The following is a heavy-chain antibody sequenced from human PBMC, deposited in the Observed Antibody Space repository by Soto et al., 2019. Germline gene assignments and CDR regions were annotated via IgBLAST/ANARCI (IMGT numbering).Heavy chain of an antibody. CDR3: VKGFGESSGWPSAY. V-gene: IGHV3-23*01. D-gene: IGHD6-19*01. CDR1: GFTFSSYA. CDR2: ISGSGGST. J-gene: IGHJ4*02. Sequence: GGSLRLSCAASGFTFSSYAMGLVRQAPGKGLEWVSAISGSGGSTYYADSVKGQFTISIDNSKKTLYLQRNSLRDEDMDVYYCVKGFGESSGWPSAYWGQATLVTVSS.